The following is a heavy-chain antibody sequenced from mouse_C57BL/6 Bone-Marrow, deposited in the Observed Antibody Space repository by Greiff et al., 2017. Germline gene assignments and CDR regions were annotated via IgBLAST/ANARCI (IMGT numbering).Heavy chain of an antibody. CDR1: GYAFSSSW. Sequence: QVQLQQSGPELVKPGASVKISCKASGYAFSSSWMNWVKQRPGKGLEWIGRIYPGDGDTNYNGKFKGKATLTADKSSSTAYMQLSSLTSEDSAVYFCARDPMVYFDYWGQGTTLTVSS. D-gene: IGHD2-2*01. CDR2: IYPGDGDT. V-gene: IGHV1-82*01. CDR3: ARDPMVYFDY. J-gene: IGHJ2*01.